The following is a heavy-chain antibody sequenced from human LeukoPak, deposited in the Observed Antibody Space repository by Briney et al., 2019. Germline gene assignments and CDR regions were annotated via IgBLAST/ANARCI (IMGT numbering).Heavy chain of an antibody. CDR3: ARGGVSVGGNFDY. Sequence: PGGSLRLSCAASGFTFSSYTMNWVRQAPGKGLEWVSSISRSSSYIYYADSMKGRFTISRDNANNSLFPQMNSLRAEDTAVYYCARGGVSVGGNFDYWGQGTLVTVSS. CDR2: ISRSSSYI. V-gene: IGHV3-21*01. D-gene: IGHD4-23*01. J-gene: IGHJ4*02. CDR1: GFTFSSYT.